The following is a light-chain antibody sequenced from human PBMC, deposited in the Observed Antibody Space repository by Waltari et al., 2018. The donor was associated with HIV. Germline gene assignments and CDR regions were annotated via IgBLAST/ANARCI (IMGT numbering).Light chain of an antibody. V-gene: IGKV3-15*01. CDR3: QQYNNWPPFT. Sequence: IVMTQSPATLSVSPGARATLSCRASQSVSSNLAWYQQKPGQAPRLLIHGASTRATGIPARFSGSGSGTEFTLTISSLQSEDFAVYYCQQYNNWPPFTFGPGTKVDIK. CDR1: QSVSSN. J-gene: IGKJ3*01. CDR2: GAS.